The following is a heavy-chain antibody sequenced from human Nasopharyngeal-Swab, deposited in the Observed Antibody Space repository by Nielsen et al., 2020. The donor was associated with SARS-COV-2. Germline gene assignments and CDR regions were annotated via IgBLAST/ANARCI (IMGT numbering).Heavy chain of an antibody. D-gene: IGHD4-23*01. CDR2: ISYDGSNK. Sequence: GGSLRLSCAASGFTFSSYAMHWVRQAPGKGLEWVAVISYDGSNKYYADSVKGRFTISRDNSKNTLYLQMNSLRAEDTAVYYCASAYGGSYWCFDLWGRGTLVTVSS. CDR3: ASAYGGSYWCFDL. CDR1: GFTFSSYA. V-gene: IGHV3-30-3*01. J-gene: IGHJ2*01.